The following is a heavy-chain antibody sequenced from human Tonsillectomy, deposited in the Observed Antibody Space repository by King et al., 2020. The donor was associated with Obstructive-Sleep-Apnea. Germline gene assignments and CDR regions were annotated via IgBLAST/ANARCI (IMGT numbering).Heavy chain of an antibody. CDR1: GFTFSSYA. CDR3: AKDRSGWTPFDD. Sequence: VQLVESGGGLVQPGGSLRLSCAASGFTFSSYAMSWVRQAPGKGLEWVSTISGDGKSTYYVDSAKGRFTISRDNSKNTLYLQMNSLRAEDTAVYYCAKDRSGWTPFDDWGQGTLVTVSS. D-gene: IGHD6-19*01. V-gene: IGHV3-23*04. CDR2: ISGDGKST. J-gene: IGHJ4*02.